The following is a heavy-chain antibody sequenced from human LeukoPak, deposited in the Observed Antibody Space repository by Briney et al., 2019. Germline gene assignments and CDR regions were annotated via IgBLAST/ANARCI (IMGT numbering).Heavy chain of an antibody. CDR1: GGSISSGDYY. Sequence: SETLSLTCTVSGGSISSGDYYWSWIRQPPGKGLEWIGYIYYSGSTYYNPSLKSRATISVDTSKNQFSLKLSSVTAADTAVYYCARVGHYYGSENNWFDPWGQGTLVTVSS. CDR3: ARVGHYYGSENNWFDP. J-gene: IGHJ5*02. V-gene: IGHV4-30-4*01. D-gene: IGHD3-10*01. CDR2: IYYSGST.